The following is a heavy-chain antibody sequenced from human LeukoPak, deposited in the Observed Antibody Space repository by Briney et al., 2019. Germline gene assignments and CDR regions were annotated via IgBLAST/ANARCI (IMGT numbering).Heavy chain of an antibody. CDR2: IYPGDSDT. CDR1: GYSFTSYW. CDR3: ASLHTYYYDSSGYYSIGAFDI. D-gene: IGHD3-22*01. Sequence: GESLKISCKGSGYSFTSYWIGWVRQMPGKGLEWMGIIYPGDSDTRYSPSFQGQVTISADKSISTAYLQWSSLKASDTAMYYCASLHTYYYDSSGYYSIGAFDIWGQGTMVTVSS. J-gene: IGHJ3*02. V-gene: IGHV5-51*01.